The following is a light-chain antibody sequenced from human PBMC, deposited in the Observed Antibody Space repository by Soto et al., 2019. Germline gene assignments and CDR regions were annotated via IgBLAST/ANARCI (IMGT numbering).Light chain of an antibody. V-gene: IGKV1-33*01. CDR3: LQFHNLPN. Sequence: IQMTHSPGARSASVVDRVTITFQASQDISNYLNWYQHKPGKAPKILIYDASTLETGVPSRFSGSGSGKDFTFTISSLQPEDIATYYCLQFHNLPNFGGGTKVDIK. CDR2: DAS. CDR1: QDISNY. J-gene: IGKJ4*01.